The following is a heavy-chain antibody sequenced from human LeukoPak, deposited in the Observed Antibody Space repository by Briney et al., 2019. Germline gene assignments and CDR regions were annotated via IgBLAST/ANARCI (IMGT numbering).Heavy chain of an antibody. Sequence: PGGSLRLSCAASGLTFSSYAMSWVRQAPGKGLEWVSTISNNGGSTFYADSVKGRYTISRDNSKNTLDLQMNSLRAEDTALYYCAKAHTSSYYYFHSWGQGTLVTVSS. J-gene: IGHJ4*02. CDR1: GLTFSSYA. D-gene: IGHD2-2*01. CDR2: ISNNGGST. V-gene: IGHV3-23*01. CDR3: AKAHTSSYYYFHS.